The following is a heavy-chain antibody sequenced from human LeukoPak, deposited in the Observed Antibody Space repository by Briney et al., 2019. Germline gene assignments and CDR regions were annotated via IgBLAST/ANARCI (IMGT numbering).Heavy chain of an antibody. D-gene: IGHD3-10*01. CDR3: AREKILLMVRGVIITRHRGVVDY. CDR1: GFTFSSYW. V-gene: IGHV3-7*01. J-gene: IGHJ4*02. Sequence: GGSLRPSCAASGFTFSSYWMTWVRQPPGKGLEWVAIINQDGSGTYYVDSVKGRFTISRDNAKNSLYLQMNSLRAEDSAVYYCAREKILLMVRGVIITRHRGVVDYWGQGTLVTVSS. CDR2: INQDGSGT.